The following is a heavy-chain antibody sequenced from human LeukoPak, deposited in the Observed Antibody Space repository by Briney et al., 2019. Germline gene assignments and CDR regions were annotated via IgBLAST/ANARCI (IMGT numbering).Heavy chain of an antibody. CDR2: INHSGST. J-gene: IGHJ4*02. CDR3: ARVRSSHFDY. Sequence: SETLSLTCAVYGVSFSGYYWSWIPQPPGKGLEWIGEINHSGSTNYNPSLKSRVTISVDTSKNQFSLKLSSVTAADTAVYYCARVRSSHFDYWGQGTLVTVSS. V-gene: IGHV4-34*01. D-gene: IGHD6-6*01. CDR1: GVSFSGYY.